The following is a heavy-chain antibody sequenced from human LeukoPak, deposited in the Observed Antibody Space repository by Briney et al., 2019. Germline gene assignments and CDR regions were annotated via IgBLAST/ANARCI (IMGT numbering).Heavy chain of an antibody. CDR1: GGSISSGGYS. J-gene: IGHJ6*02. CDR3: ARGGYGYNYYYYGMGV. V-gene: IGHV4-30-2*01. Sequence: SKTLSLTCAVSGGSISSGGYSWSWIRQPPGKGLEWIGYIYHSGSTYYNPSLKSRVTISVDRSKNQFSLKLSSVTAADTAMYYCARGGYGYNYYYYGMGVWGQGTTVTVSS. D-gene: IGHD5-12*01. CDR2: IYHSGST.